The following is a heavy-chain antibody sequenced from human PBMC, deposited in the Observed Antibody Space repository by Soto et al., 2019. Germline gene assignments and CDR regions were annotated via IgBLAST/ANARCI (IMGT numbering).Heavy chain of an antibody. J-gene: IGHJ4*02. Sequence: PSETLSLTCTVSGGSIISYYWSWIRQPPGKGLEWIGYIYYSGSTNYNPSLKSRVTISVDTSKNQFSLKLSSVTAADTAVYYCASVDTAMVTLDYWGQGTLVTVSS. CDR2: IYYSGST. D-gene: IGHD5-18*01. CDR3: ASVDTAMVTLDY. CDR1: GGSIISYY. V-gene: IGHV4-59*01.